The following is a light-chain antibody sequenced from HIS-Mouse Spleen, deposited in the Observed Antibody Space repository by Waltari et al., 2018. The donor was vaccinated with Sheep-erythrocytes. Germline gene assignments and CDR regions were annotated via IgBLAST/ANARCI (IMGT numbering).Light chain of an antibody. CDR2: DVS. J-gene: IGLJ1*01. V-gene: IGLV2-11*01. CDR3: CSYAGSYNHV. Sequence: QSALTPPRSVSGSPGQSVTISCTGTSSDVGCSNYVSWYQQHPGKAPKLMIYDVSKRPSGVPDRFSGSKSGNTASLTISGLQAEDEADYYCCSYAGSYNHVFATGTKVTVL. CDR1: SSDVGCSNY.